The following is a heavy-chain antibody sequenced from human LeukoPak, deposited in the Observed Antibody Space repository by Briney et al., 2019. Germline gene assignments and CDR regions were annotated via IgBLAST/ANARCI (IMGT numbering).Heavy chain of an antibody. D-gene: IGHD3-10*01. CDR2: IYYSGST. CDR3: ARAPWFGESPWLDY. J-gene: IGHJ4*02. CDR1: GGSVSSGSYY. V-gene: IGHV4-61*01. Sequence: PSETLSLTCTVSGGSVSSGSYYWSWIRQPPGKGLEWIGYIYYSGSTNYNPSLKSRVTISVDTSKNQFSLKLSSVTAADTAVYYCARAPWFGESPWLDYWGQGTLVTVSS.